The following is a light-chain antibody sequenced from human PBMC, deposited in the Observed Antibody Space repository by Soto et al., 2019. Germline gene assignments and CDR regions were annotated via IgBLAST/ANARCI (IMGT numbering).Light chain of an antibody. CDR3: QQYSSYPLT. Sequence: DIQMTQSPSALSASVGDRVTITCRASQSITNYLNWYQHKPGQAPNLLIYDASSLQSGVPSRFSGSGSGTEFTLTISSLQPDDFATYYCQQYSSYPLTFGGGTKVDIK. J-gene: IGKJ4*01. V-gene: IGKV1-5*01. CDR1: QSITNY. CDR2: DAS.